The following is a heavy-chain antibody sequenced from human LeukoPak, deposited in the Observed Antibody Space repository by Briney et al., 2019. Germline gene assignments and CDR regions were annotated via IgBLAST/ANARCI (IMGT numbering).Heavy chain of an antibody. CDR2: ISSSSNHI. V-gene: IGHV3-21*01. CDR3: AREDASAFDI. Sequence: GGSLRLSCEASGFTSISYWMSWARQAPGKGLEWVSSISSSSNHIYYADSMKGRFTISRDNAKNSLFLQMNTLRAEDTAVYYCAREDASAFDIWGQGTMVTVSS. CDR1: GFTSISYW. J-gene: IGHJ3*02.